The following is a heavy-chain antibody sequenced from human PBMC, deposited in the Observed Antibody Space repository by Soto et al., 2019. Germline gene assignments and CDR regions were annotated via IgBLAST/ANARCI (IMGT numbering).Heavy chain of an antibody. V-gene: IGHV4-59*01. CDR3: ASFGGYSYGLFDY. CDR1: GGSISSYY. D-gene: IGHD5-18*01. Sequence: SETLSLTCTVSGGSISSYYWSWIPQPPGKGLEWIGYIYYSGSTNYNPSLKSRVTISVDTSKNQFSLKLSSVTAADTAVYYCASFGGYSYGLFDYWGQGTLVTVSS. J-gene: IGHJ4*02. CDR2: IYYSGST.